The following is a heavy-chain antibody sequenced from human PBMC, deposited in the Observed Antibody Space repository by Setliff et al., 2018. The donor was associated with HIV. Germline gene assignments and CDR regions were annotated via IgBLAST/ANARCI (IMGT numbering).Heavy chain of an antibody. J-gene: IGHJ4*02. D-gene: IGHD3-3*01. Sequence: SETMSLTCAVDGGSFTSYYWTWIRQAPGKDMEWIGEINHNGGTNSNPSLKSRVTISVDRSKNQFFLRLTSVTAADTAVYYCARGSYRGSGFFVRYFDFWGQGSLVTVSS. CDR1: GGSFTSYY. V-gene: IGHV4-34*01. CDR3: ARGSYRGSGFFVRYFDF. CDR2: INHNGGT.